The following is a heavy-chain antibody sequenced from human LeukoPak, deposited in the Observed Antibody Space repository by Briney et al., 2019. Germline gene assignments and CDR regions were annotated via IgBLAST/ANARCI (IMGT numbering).Heavy chain of an antibody. CDR1: GYSFTSYW. CDR3: ARQSSGWSTDAFDI. V-gene: IGHV5-51*01. Sequence: GESLKISCKGSGYSFTSYWIGWVRQMPGKGLEWMGIIYPGDSDTRYSPSFQGQVTVSANKSISIAYLQWSSLRASDTAMYYCARQSSGWSTDAFDIWSQGTMVTVSS. CDR2: IYPGDSDT. J-gene: IGHJ3*02. D-gene: IGHD6-19*01.